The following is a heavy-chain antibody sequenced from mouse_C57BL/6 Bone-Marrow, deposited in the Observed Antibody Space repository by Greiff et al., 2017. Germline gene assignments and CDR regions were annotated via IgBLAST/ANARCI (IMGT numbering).Heavy chain of an antibody. J-gene: IGHJ2*01. Sequence: QVQLQQPGAELVKPGASVTMSCKASGSTFTSYWLTWVQQRPGQGLEWIGAIYPGSGSTNYNAKLQSKDTLPVDPSYSTAYMQLSSLTSEESAVYYCARGRLLRGGYYFDYWGQGTTLTVSS. CDR1: GSTFTSYW. CDR3: ARGRLLRGGYYFDY. D-gene: IGHD1-1*01. CDR2: IYPGSGST. V-gene: IGHV1-55*01.